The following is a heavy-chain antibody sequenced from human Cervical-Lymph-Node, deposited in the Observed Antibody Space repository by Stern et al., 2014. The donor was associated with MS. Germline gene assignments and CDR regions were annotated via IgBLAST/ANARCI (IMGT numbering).Heavy chain of an antibody. CDR3: ARDVSSSPDAFDT. CDR1: GDSVSSNPAN. Sequence: VHLVESGPGLVKPSQTLSLTCAISGDSVSSNPANWSWLRQSPSRGLEWLGRTYHRSRWYYDYALSVKSRVTISPDTSKNQFSLWLNSVTPEDTAVYYCARDVSSSPDAFDTWGQGTMVTVSS. V-gene: IGHV6-1*01. CDR2: TYHRSRWYY. J-gene: IGHJ3*02. D-gene: IGHD6-6*01.